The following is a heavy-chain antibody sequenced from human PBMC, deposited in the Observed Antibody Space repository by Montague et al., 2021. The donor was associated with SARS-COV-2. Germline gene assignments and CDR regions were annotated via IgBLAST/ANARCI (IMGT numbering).Heavy chain of an antibody. CDR1: GGSISSYC. V-gene: IGHV4-59*01. CDR2: IYYSGST. CDR3: ARYFVLRYFVWHNWFDP. J-gene: IGHJ5*02. D-gene: IGHD3-9*01. Sequence: SETVSPTCTVSGGSISSYCWSWIRQPRGKGLEWIGYIYYSGSTNYNPSLKVLVSISVDTSTNQFSLKVSSVTAADTAVFYCARYFVLRYFVWHNWFDPWGQGTLVTVSS.